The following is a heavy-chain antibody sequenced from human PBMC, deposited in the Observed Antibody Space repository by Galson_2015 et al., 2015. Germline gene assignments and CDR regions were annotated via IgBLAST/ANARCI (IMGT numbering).Heavy chain of an antibody. CDR3: AREGLAYSDSDGYFRLDY. V-gene: IGHV3-74*01. D-gene: IGHD3-22*01. J-gene: IGHJ4*02. CDR1: GFSFSRHW. Sequence: SLRLSCAAAGFSFSRHWMHWVRQAPGKGLVWVSRISTDGSSISYADFVKGRFIVSRDNAKNTLNLEMSSLRVEDTAVYYCAREGLAYSDSDGYFRLDYWGQGDLVTVSS. CDR2: ISTDGSSI.